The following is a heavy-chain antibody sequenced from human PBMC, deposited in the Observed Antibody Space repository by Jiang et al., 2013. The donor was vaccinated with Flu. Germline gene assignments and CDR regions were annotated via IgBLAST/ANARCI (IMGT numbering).Heavy chain of an antibody. CDR2: IYHSGST. CDR1: GYSISSGYY. V-gene: IGHV4-38-2*02. Sequence: GSGLVKPSETLSLTCTVSGYSISSGYYWGWIRQPPGKGLEWIGTIYHSGSTYYNSSLKSRVTISVDTSKNQFSLKLSSVTAADTAVYYCARETSSSWSRHLYNWFDPWGQGTPGHRLL. CDR3: ARETSSSWSRHLYNWFDP. J-gene: IGHJ5*02. D-gene: IGHD6-13*01.